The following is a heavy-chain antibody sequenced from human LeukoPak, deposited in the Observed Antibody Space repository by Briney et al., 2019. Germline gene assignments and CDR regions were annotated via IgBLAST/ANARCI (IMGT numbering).Heavy chain of an antibody. J-gene: IGHJ4*02. CDR1: GFTFSSYG. CDR2: ISYDGSNK. D-gene: IGHD5-12*01. V-gene: IGHV3-30*18. Sequence: GGSLRLSCAASGFTFSSYGMHWVRQAPGKGLEWVAIISYDGSNKYYADSVKGRFTISRDNPKNTLYLQMDSLRAEDTAVYYCAKDGQYSGYDLGYFFDYWGQGTLVTVSS. CDR3: AKDGQYSGYDLGYFFDY.